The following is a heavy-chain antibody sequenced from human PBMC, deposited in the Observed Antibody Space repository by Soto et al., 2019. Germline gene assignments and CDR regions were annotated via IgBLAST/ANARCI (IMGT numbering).Heavy chain of an antibody. CDR1: GHTLINYY. CDR3: AINYYDRSAYLY. D-gene: IGHD3-22*01. J-gene: IGHJ4*02. CDR2: IDPSGNGT. V-gene: IGHV1-46*01. Sequence: QVQLVQSGAEVKKPGASVKVACKASGHTLINYYMHWVRQAPGQGLDWLGKIDPSGNGTSYAERFQGRITLTSDTSTNTVYGERSSLRAEDTAIYYCAINYYDRSAYLYWGQGTLVTVSS.